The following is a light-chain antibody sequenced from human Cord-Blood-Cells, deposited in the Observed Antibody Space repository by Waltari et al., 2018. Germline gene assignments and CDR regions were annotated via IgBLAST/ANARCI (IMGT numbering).Light chain of an antibody. J-gene: IGKJ3*01. CDR3: QQSYSTPFT. Sequence: SVGDRVTITCRTSQSISSYLNWYQQKPGKAPKLLIYAASSLQSGVPSRFSGSGSGTDFTLTISSLQPEDFATYYCQQSYSTPFTFGPGTKVDIK. CDR1: QSISSY. CDR2: AAS. V-gene: IGKV1-39*01.